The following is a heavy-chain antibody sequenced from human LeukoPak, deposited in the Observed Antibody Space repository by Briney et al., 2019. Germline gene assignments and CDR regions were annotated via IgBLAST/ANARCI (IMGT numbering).Heavy chain of an antibody. D-gene: IGHD6-13*01. V-gene: IGHV3-33*01. CDR1: GFTFSSYG. Sequence: GRSLRLSCAASGFTFSSYGMHWVRQAPGKGLEGVAVIWYDGSNKYYADSVKGRFTISRDNSKNTLYLQMNSLRAEDTAVYYCARDPARAAGTFYFDYWGQGTLVTVSS. J-gene: IGHJ4*02. CDR2: IWYDGSNK. CDR3: ARDPARAAGTFYFDY.